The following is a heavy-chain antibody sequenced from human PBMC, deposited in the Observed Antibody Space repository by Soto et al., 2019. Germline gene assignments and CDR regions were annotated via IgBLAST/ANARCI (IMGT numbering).Heavy chain of an antibody. D-gene: IGHD5-12*01. CDR1: GFTFNNYD. J-gene: IGHJ4*02. CDR3: AQGCSGAYCFFLVN. V-gene: IGHV3-30*03. Sequence: QVQLVESGGGVVQPGRSLRLSCAASGFTFNNYDMHWVRQAPGKGLEWVAIISNDGSDQTYVHSVKGRFTISRDNSKNTVYLQMNSLRPDDTAVYFCAQGCSGAYCFFLVNWGQGTLVTVSS. CDR2: ISNDGSDQ.